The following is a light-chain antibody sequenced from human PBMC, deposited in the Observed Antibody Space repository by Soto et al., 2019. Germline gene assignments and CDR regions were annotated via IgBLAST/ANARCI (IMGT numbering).Light chain of an antibody. V-gene: IGLV2-14*03. CDR3: SSYTTTSAVA. Sequence: QSALTQPASVSGSPGQWITISCTGTSSDVGGYNYVSWYQQHPGKAPKLMIYDVTKLPSGVSYRFSGSKSGNTASLTISGLQAEDEADYYCSSYTTTSAVAFGGGTKVTV. J-gene: IGLJ2*01. CDR2: DVT. CDR1: SSDVGGYNY.